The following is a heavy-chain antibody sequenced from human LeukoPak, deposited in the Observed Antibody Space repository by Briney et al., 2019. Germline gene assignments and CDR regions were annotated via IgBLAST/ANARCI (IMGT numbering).Heavy chain of an antibody. CDR1: GFTFSSYS. CDR3: ARGTPSYCSSTSCYGD. V-gene: IGHV3-48*04. D-gene: IGHD2-2*01. J-gene: IGHJ4*02. Sequence: PGGSLRLSCAASGFTFSSYSMNWVRQAPGKGLEWVSYISSSSSTIYYADSVKGRFTISRDNAKNSLYLQMNSLRAEDTAVYYRARGTPSYCSSTSCYGDWGQGTLVTVSS. CDR2: ISSSSSTI.